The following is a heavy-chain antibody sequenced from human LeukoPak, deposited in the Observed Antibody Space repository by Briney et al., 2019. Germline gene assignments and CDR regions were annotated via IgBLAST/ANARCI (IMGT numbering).Heavy chain of an antibody. CDR2: ISGSGGST. J-gene: IGHJ4*02. CDR3: AKSYGDCSSTSCYLFDY. CDR1: GFTFSSYA. V-gene: IGHV3-23*01. Sequence: GGSLRLSCAASGFTFSSYAMSWVRQAPGKGLEWVSAISGSGGSTYYADSVKGRFTISRDNSKNTLYLQMNSLRAEDTAVYYCAKSYGDCSSTSCYLFDYWGQRTLVTVSS. D-gene: IGHD2-2*01.